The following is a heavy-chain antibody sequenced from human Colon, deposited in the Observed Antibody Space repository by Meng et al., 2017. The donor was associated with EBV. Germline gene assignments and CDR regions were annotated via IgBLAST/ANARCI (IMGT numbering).Heavy chain of an antibody. V-gene: IGHV4-31*03. Sequence: QGRRQESGPGMEESYRALSLPCSGSAGPFSSGGYYWTWIRQHPGKGLEWFGNIYYSGSTFYNPSLKRRVIISIDTSKNQFSLNLRSVTAADTAVYYCARVSSGWDYFDYWGQGTLVTVSS. J-gene: IGHJ4*02. D-gene: IGHD6-19*01. CDR3: ARVSSGWDYFDY. CDR2: IYYSGST. CDR1: AGPFSSGGYY.